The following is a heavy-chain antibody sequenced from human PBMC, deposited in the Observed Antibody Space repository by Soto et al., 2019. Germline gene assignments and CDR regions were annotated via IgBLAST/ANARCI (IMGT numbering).Heavy chain of an antibody. CDR2: IYHSGST. Sequence: ASETPSLTRAVSGGSLSSSKWGSWVRPPPGKGLEWIGEIYHSGSTNYNPSLKSRVTISVDKSTNQFSLKLSSVTAADTAVYYCARDPGGGYYTSFDYWGQGTLVTVSS. CDR3: ARDPGGGYYTSFDY. D-gene: IGHD3-22*01. J-gene: IGHJ4*02. V-gene: IGHV4-4*02. CDR1: GGSLSSSKW.